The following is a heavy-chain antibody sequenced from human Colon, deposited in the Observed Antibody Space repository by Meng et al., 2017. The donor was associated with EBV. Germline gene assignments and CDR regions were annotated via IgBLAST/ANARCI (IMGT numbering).Heavy chain of an antibody. D-gene: IGHD6-19*01. CDR3: ARVSSGWDYFDY. J-gene: IGHJ4*02. Sequence: HVQIQQWGAGLVKPSQTLSLTCTVSGGSVSSGGYYWTWIRQHPGKGLEWFGHIYYSGSTFYNPSLKRRVIISIDTSKNQFSLNLRSVTAADTAVYYCARVSSGWDYFDYWGQGTLVTVSS. CDR1: GGSVSSGGYY. V-gene: IGHV4-31*03. CDR2: IYYSGST.